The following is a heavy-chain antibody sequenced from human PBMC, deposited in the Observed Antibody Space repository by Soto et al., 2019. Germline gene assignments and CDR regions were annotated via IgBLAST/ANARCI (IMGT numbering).Heavy chain of an antibody. Sequence: GGSLRLSCAASGFTFSSYAMHWVRQAPGKGLEWVAVISYDGSNKYYADSVKGRFTISRDNSKNTLYLQMNSLRAEDTAVYYCARAVVDTAMALDVWGQGTLVTVSS. J-gene: IGHJ4*02. V-gene: IGHV3-30-3*01. D-gene: IGHD5-18*01. CDR3: ARAVVDTAMALDV. CDR1: GFTFSSYA. CDR2: ISYDGSNK.